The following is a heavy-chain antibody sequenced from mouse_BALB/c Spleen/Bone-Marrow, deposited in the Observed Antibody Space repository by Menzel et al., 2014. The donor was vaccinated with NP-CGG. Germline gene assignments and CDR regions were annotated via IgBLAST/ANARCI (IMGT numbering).Heavy chain of an antibody. V-gene: IGHV1-5*01. Sequence: VQLQQSGTVLVRPGASVKMSCKASGYSFTSYWMHWVKQRPGQGLEWIGAIYPGNSDTSYNQKFKGKATLTAVTSASTAYMELSSMTNVDSTVYYCTGGAYYDYSYYALDYWGQGTSVTVSS. CDR3: TGGAYYDYSYYALDY. J-gene: IGHJ4*01. CDR2: IYPGNSDT. CDR1: GYSFTSYW. D-gene: IGHD2-4*01.